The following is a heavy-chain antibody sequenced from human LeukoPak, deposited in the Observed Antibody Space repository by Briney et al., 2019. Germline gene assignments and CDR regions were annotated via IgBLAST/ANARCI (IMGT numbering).Heavy chain of an antibody. CDR2: ISYDGSNK. D-gene: IGHD6-19*01. J-gene: IGHJ4*02. V-gene: IGHV3-30-3*01. CDR1: GFTFSSYA. CDR3: AKDRSSGWYDHFDY. Sequence: GGSLRLSCAASGFTFSSYAMHWVRQAPGKGLEWVAVISYDGSNKYYADSVKGRFTISRDNSKNTLYLQMNSLRAEDTAVYYCAKDRSSGWYDHFDYWGQGTLVTVSS.